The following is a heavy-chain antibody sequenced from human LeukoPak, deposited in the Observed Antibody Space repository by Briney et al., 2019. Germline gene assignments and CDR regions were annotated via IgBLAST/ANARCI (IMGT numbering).Heavy chain of an antibody. Sequence: PGGSLRLSCAASGFTVSSNYMSWVRQALGKGLEWVSVIYSGGSTYYADSVKGRFTISRGNSKNTLYLQRNSLRAEDTAVYYCARGATGWVYFDYWGQGTLVTVSS. CDR1: GFTVSSNY. CDR3: ARGATGWVYFDY. CDR2: IYSGGST. V-gene: IGHV3-66*01. J-gene: IGHJ4*02.